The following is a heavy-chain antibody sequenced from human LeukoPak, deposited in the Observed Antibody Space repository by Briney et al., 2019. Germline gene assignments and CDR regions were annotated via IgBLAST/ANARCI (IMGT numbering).Heavy chain of an antibody. Sequence: ASVKVSCKASGYTFTSYGNSWVRQAPGQGLEWMGWISAYNGNTNYAQKLQGRVTMTTDTSTSTAYMELRSLRSDDTAVYYCALIGYCSSTSCYGSAFDIWGQGTMVTVSS. CDR2: ISAYNGNT. J-gene: IGHJ3*02. D-gene: IGHD2-2*03. CDR1: GYTFTSYG. CDR3: ALIGYCSSTSCYGSAFDI. V-gene: IGHV1-18*01.